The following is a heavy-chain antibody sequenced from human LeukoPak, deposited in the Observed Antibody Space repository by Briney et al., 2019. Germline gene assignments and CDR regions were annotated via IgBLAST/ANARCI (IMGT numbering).Heavy chain of an antibody. CDR3: ARAGYGDYEDY. CDR1: GGTFSSYA. CDR2: ISAYNGNT. Sequence: ASVKVSCKASGGTFSSYAISWVRQAPGRGLEWMGWISAYNGNTNYAQKLQGRVTMTTDTSTSTAYMELRSLRSDDTAVYYCARAGYGDYEDYWGQGTLVTVSS. V-gene: IGHV1-18*04. D-gene: IGHD4-17*01. J-gene: IGHJ4*02.